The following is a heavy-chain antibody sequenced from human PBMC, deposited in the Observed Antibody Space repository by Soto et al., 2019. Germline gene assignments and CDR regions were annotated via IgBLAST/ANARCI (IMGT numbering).Heavy chain of an antibody. V-gene: IGHV1-69*01. CDR1: GGTFSNIA. CDR2: FIPILGTP. CDR3: AREGTSSSTVFDD. Sequence: QVQLVQSGAEVTKPGSSVRVSCKASGGTFSNIATTWLRPAPGQGLEWLGGFIPILGTPNYSLKYQRRATITADESTSTVYMELSSLTSEDTAVYYCAREGTSSSTVFDDWGRGTRFTVSS. D-gene: IGHD6-6*01. J-gene: IGHJ4*02.